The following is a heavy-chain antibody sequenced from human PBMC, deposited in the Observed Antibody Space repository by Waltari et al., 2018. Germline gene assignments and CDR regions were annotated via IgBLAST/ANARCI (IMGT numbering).Heavy chain of an antibody. CDR3: ARGKTYYDFWNGPLWFDP. J-gene: IGHJ5*02. Sequence: QVQLQESGPGLVKPSETLSLTCTGSGGSISSYYWSWNRQPPGKGLEWIGYIYYSGSTNYNPSLKSRVTISVDTSKNQFSLKLSSVTAADTAVYYCARGKTYYDFWNGPLWFDPWGQGTLVTVSS. CDR1: GGSISSYY. D-gene: IGHD3-3*01. CDR2: IYYSGST. V-gene: IGHV4-59*01.